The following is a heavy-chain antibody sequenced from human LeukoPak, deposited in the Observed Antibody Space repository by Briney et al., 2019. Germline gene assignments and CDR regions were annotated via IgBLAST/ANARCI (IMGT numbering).Heavy chain of an antibody. CDR2: ISISSSTI. CDR1: GFTFSNYN. Sequence: GGSLRLSCAASGFTFSNYNMNWVRQAPGRGLEWVSYISISSSTIYYADSVKGRFTISRDNAKNSLYLQMNSLRAEDTAVYYCARGRPPRQLGVVVVAAPNNWFDPWGQGTLVTVSS. V-gene: IGHV3-48*01. D-gene: IGHD2-15*01. J-gene: IGHJ5*02. CDR3: ARGRPPRQLGVVVVAAPNNWFDP.